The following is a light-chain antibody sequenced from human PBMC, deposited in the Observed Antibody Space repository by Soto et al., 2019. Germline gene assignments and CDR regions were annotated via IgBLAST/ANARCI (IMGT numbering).Light chain of an antibody. CDR1: SSDIGTYNL. CDR3: CSYAGSGTDNYV. Sequence: QSVQTHPPSVCGSTGHSITISCTGTSSDIGTYNLVSWYQHYPGKAPKLMIYEGIKRPSGVSNRFSGSKSGNTAFLTISGLQAEDEADYYCCSYAGSGTDNYVFGSGTKVTVL. CDR2: EGI. J-gene: IGLJ1*01. V-gene: IGLV2-23*01.